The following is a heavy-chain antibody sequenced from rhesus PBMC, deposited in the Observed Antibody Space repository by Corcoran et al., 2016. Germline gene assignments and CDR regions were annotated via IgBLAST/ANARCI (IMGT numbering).Heavy chain of an antibody. CDR1: GYPLSSGAV. J-gene: IGHJ4*01. V-gene: IGHV4-127*01. D-gene: IGHD6-31*01. Sequence: QVQLQESGPGLVKPSETLSLTCAVSGYPLSSGAVRSVPRLRPGEEVEWVGFRQPPGEGVEVIGFIGGSSGSTNYNPSLKSRVTISKDTSKNQFSLKLSSVTAADTAVYYCAREGSSSGWYTDYWGQGVLVTVSS. CDR3: AREGSSSGWYTDY. CDR2: IGGSSGST.